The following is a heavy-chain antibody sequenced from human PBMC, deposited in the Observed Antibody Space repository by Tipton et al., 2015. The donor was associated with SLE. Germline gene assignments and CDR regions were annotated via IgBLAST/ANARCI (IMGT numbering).Heavy chain of an antibody. Sequence: SLRLSCAASGFTFSSYAMSWVRQAPGKGLEWVSSISSSSSYIYYADSVKGRFTISRDNAKSSLYLQMNSLRAEDTAVYYCARECGDSDAFDIWGQGTMVTVSS. CDR2: ISSSSSYI. CDR3: ARECGDSDAFDI. CDR1: GFTFSSYA. V-gene: IGHV3-21*01. D-gene: IGHD3-10*01. J-gene: IGHJ3*02.